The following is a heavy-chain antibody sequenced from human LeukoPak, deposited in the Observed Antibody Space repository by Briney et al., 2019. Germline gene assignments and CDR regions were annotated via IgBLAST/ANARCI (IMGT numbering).Heavy chain of an antibody. Sequence: GGSLRLSCAASGFPLSRYSINWVPQAPGKGLEWVSYISSSGSAIYYVDSVKGRFTVSRDNAKNSLFLQMNSPRAEDTAVYYCVRVKGSYFDYWGQGALVTVSS. D-gene: IGHD2-15*01. CDR2: ISSSGSAI. V-gene: IGHV3-48*01. CDR1: GFPLSRYS. CDR3: VRVKGSYFDY. J-gene: IGHJ4*02.